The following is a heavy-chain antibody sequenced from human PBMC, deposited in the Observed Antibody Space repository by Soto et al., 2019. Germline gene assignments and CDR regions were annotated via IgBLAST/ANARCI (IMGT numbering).Heavy chain of an antibody. J-gene: IGHJ6*02. CDR3: ARGRSYYDILTGWGSDYYYGMDV. CDR2: IIPNFGKA. CDR1: GGTFSSYA. V-gene: IGHV1-69*13. Sequence: SVKVSCKASGGTFSSYAISWVRQAPGQGLEWMGGIIPNFGKANYAQKFQGRVTMTADASTSTAYMELSSLRSDDTAVYYCARGRSYYDILTGWGSDYYYGMDVWGQGTTVTVSS. D-gene: IGHD3-9*01.